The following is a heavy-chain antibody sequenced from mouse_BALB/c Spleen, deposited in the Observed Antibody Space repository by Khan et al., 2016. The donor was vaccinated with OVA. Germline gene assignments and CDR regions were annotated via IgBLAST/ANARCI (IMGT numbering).Heavy chain of an antibody. CDR2: IYPGNSDT. J-gene: IGHJ3*01. D-gene: IGHD1-3*01. CDR3: TRGGYSSFAH. Sequence: VQLKESGTVLARPGASVKMSCKASGYSFTSYLIYWVKQRPGQGLEWIGGIYPGNSDTSYNQKFEDKAKLTAGTSASTAYMELSSLTNEDSAVYYCTRGGYSSFAHWGQGTLVTVSA. V-gene: IGHV1-5*01. CDR1: GYSFTSYL.